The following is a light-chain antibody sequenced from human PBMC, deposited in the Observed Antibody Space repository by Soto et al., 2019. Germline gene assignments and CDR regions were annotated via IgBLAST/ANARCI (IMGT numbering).Light chain of an antibody. Sequence: DIQMTQSPSTLSGSVGDRVTITCRASQTISSWLAWYQQKPGKAPKLLIYKASTLKSGVPSRFSGSGSGTEFTLTISSXXXXDFATYYCQHYNSYSEAFGQGTKV. CDR3: QHYNSYSEA. CDR1: QTISSW. CDR2: KAS. V-gene: IGKV1-5*03. J-gene: IGKJ1*01.